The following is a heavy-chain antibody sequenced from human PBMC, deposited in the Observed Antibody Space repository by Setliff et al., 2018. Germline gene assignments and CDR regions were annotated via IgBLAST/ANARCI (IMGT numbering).Heavy chain of an antibody. J-gene: IGHJ6*02. CDR1: GSTFSSSA. Sequence: PGESLKISCAASGSTFSSSAMAWVRQAPGKGLEWVSAISSTITSTYYADSVKGRFTISRDNSKNTLYLQMNSLRAEDTAVYYCAKHGAYNDFLTGYNFYYDMDVWGQGTTVTVSS. V-gene: IGHV3-23*01. CDR2: ISSTITST. CDR3: AKHGAYNDFLTGYNFYYDMDV. D-gene: IGHD3-9*01.